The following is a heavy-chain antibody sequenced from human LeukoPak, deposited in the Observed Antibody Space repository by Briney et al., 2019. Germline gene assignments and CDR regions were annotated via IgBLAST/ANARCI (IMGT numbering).Heavy chain of an antibody. V-gene: IGHV3-30*18. D-gene: IGHD3-10*01. CDR3: AKGPWAGGEEIDY. Sequence: GRSLRLSCAASGFTFSSYGMHWVRQAPGKGLEWVAVISYDGSNKYYADSVKGRFTISRDNSKNTLYLQMNSLRAEDTAVYYCAKGPWAGGEEIDYWGQGTLVTVSS. J-gene: IGHJ4*02. CDR2: ISYDGSNK. CDR1: GFTFSSYG.